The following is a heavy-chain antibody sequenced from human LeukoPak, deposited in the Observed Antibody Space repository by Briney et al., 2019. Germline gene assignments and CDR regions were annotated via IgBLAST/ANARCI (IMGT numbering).Heavy chain of an antibody. Sequence: ASVKVSCKASGYTFTSYDINWVRQATGQGLEWMGWMNPNSGNTGYAQKFQGRVTMTRNTSISTAYMELSSLRSEDTAVYYCARGRRGLTMIVVVIRSYYYYMDVWGKGTTVTISS. D-gene: IGHD3-22*01. CDR1: GYTFTSYD. CDR3: ARGRRGLTMIVVVIRSYYYYMDV. V-gene: IGHV1-8*01. CDR2: MNPNSGNT. J-gene: IGHJ6*03.